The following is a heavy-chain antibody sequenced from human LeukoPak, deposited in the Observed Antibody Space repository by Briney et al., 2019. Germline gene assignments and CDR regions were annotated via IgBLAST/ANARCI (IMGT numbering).Heavy chain of an antibody. CDR1: GFPFSDFY. CDR2: ISSSGSTI. D-gene: IGHD7-27*01. J-gene: IGHJ4*02. V-gene: IGHV3-11*01. Sequence: GGSLRLSCAASGFPFSDFYMSWIRQAPGKGVEWVSYISSSGSTIYYADSVKSRFTISRDNAKNSLYLQMNNLRAEDTAVYYYARDRWGKYYFDYWGQGTLVTVSS. CDR3: ARDRWGKYYFDY.